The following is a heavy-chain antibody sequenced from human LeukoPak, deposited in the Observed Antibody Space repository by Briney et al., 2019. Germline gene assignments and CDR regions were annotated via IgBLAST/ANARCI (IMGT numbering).Heavy chain of an antibody. CDR3: AREFPRTYYFDY. V-gene: IGHV1-46*01. J-gene: IGHJ4*02. D-gene: IGHD1-7*01. CDR1: GYTFTTYY. CDR2: TNPSGGST. Sequence: ASVKVSCKAPGYTFTTYYMHWVRQAPGQGLEYMGITNPSGGSTYYVQKFQGRVTMTWDTSTSTVYMELSSLRLEDTAVYYCAREFPRTYYFDYWGQGTLVTVSS.